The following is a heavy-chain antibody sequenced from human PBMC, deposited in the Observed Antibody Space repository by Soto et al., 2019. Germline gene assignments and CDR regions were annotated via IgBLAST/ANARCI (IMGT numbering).Heavy chain of an antibody. J-gene: IGHJ4*02. CDR2: IDPSNGDT. CDR1: GYTFTGYY. CDR3: AREGTYYYGSSGYYYEK. V-gene: IGHV1-2*02. Sequence: ASVKVSCKASGYTFTGYYIHWMRQAPGQGLEWMGWIDPSNGDTNYAQKFQDGVTLTRDTSISTAYMELSRLRPDDTAVYYCAREGTYYYGSSGYYYEKWGQGTLVTVSS. D-gene: IGHD3-22*01.